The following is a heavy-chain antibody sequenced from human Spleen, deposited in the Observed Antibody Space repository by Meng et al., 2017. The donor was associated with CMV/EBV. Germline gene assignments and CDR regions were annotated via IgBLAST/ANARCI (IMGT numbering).Heavy chain of an antibody. CDR3: AKHSGGSPYYDY. Sequence: CKASGYILTGYYMHWVRQAPGQGLEWMGWINPNNGDTYYAQKFQGRVTMTRDTSISTAYMELSRLTSDDTAVYYCAKHSGGSPYYDYWGQGTLVTVSS. D-gene: IGHD2-15*01. CDR2: INPNNGDT. CDR1: GYILTGYY. J-gene: IGHJ4*02. V-gene: IGHV1-2*02.